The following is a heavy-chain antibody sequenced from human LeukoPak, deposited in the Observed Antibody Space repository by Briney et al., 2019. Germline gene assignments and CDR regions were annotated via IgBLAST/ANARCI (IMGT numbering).Heavy chain of an antibody. CDR3: ARGDLGDSTGTRRGGDY. J-gene: IGHJ4*02. V-gene: IGHV3-30*14. D-gene: IGHD1-1*01. Sequence: GGSLRLSCAASGFTFSSYAMHWVRQAPGKGLEWVAVISYDGSNKYYADSVKGRFTISRDNSKNTLYLQMGSLRVEDMAVYYCARGDLGDSTGTRRGGDYWGQGTLVTVSS. CDR2: ISYDGSNK. CDR1: GFTFSSYA.